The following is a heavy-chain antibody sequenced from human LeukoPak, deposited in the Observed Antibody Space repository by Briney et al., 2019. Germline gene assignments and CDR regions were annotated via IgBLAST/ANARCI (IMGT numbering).Heavy chain of an antibody. Sequence: PGGSPRLSCAASGFTFSSYEMNWVRQAPGKGLEWVSYISSSGSTIYYADSVKGRFTISRDNAKNSLYLQMNSLRAEDTAVYYCASRSPVVVVAGSTDYWGQGTLVTVSS. J-gene: IGHJ4*02. D-gene: IGHD2-15*01. CDR3: ASRSPVVVVAGSTDY. V-gene: IGHV3-48*03. CDR1: GFTFSSYE. CDR2: ISSSGSTI.